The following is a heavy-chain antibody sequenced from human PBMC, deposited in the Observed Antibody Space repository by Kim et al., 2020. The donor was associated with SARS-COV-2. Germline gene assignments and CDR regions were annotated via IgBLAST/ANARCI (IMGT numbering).Heavy chain of an antibody. CDR1: GFTFSSYN. D-gene: IGHD6-13*01. CDR2: ISTGSATI. J-gene: IGHJ5*02. Sequence: GGSLRLSCTASGFTFSSYNMHWVRQAPGKGPEWISYISTGSATIFYADSVKGRFTISRDSAKNSLFLQMDSLRDEDTAVYYCARDVKLATRSWFDPWGQGTLVTVSS. CDR3: ARDVKLATRSWFDP. V-gene: IGHV3-48*02.